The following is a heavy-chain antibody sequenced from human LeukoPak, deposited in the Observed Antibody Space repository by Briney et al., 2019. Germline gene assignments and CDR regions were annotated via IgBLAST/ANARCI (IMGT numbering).Heavy chain of an antibody. CDR3: AAAGSLLWFGEPGAFDI. J-gene: IGHJ3*02. Sequence: ASVKVSCKASGFTFTSSAMQWVRQARGQRLEWIGWIVVGSGNTNYAQKFQERVTITRDMSTSTAYMELSSLRSEDTAVYYCAAAGSLLWFGEPGAFDIWGQGTMVTVSS. V-gene: IGHV1-58*02. CDR1: GFTFTSSA. D-gene: IGHD3-10*01. CDR2: IVVGSGNT.